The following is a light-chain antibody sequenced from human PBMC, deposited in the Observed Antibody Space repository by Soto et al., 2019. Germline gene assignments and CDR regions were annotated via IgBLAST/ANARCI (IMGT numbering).Light chain of an antibody. V-gene: IGKV1D-16*01. CDR2: STS. J-gene: IGKJ1*01. CDR1: QDISGW. CDR3: QHYNSYSEA. Sequence: IQMTQSPSSVSASVGDRVTITCRASQDISGWLAWYQQKPGKAPKVLIYSTSNLQSGVPSRFSGSRSATDFTLTISSLQPDDFATYYCQHYNSYSEAFGQGTKVDI.